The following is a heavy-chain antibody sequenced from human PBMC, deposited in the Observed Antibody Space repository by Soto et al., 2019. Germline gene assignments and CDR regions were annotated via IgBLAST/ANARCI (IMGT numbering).Heavy chain of an antibody. CDR2: IYHSGST. V-gene: IGHV4-30-2*01. CDR3: ARGPITFGGVIAPFDY. D-gene: IGHD3-16*02. J-gene: IGHJ4*02. Sequence: PSETLSLTCAVSGGSISSGGYSWSWIRQPPGKGLEWIGYIYHSGSTYYNPSLKSRVTISVDRSKNQFSLKLSSVTAAYTAVYYCARGPITFGGVIAPFDYWGQGTLVTVSS. CDR1: GGSISSGGYS.